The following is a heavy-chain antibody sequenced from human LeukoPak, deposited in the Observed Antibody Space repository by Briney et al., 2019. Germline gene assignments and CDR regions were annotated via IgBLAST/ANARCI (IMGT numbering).Heavy chain of an antibody. V-gene: IGHV1-18*01. CDR2: ISAYNGNT. J-gene: IGHJ6*03. D-gene: IGHD3-10*01. CDR3: GSGSYYRINYYYMDV. CDR1: GYTFTSYG. Sequence: ASVKVSCKASGYTFTSYGISWVRQAPGQGLEWMGWISAYNGNTNYAQKLQGRVTMTTDKSTSTAYMELSSLRSEDTAVYYCGSGSYYRINYYYMDVWGKGTTVTVSS.